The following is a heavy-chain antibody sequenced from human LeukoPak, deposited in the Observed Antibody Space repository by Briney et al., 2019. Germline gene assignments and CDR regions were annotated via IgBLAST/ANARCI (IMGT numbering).Heavy chain of an antibody. V-gene: IGHV4-34*01. J-gene: IGHJ3*02. CDR1: GGSFSGYY. Sequence: PSETLSLTCAVYGGSFSGYYWSWIRQPPGKGLEWIGEINHSGSTNYNPSLKSRVTISVDTSKNQFSLKLSSVTAADTAVYYCARGPYDILTGYSRDDAFDIWGQGTMVTVSS. CDR2: INHSGST. D-gene: IGHD3-9*01. CDR3: ARGPYDILTGYSRDDAFDI.